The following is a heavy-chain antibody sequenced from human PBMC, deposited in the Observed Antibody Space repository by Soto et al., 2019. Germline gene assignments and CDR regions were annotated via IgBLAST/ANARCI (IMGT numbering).Heavy chain of an antibody. V-gene: IGHV4-59*01. CDR2: IYNSGNT. CDR3: AAPPRY. J-gene: IGHJ4*02. CDR1: GGSISSYY. Sequence: QVQLQESGPGLVKPSETLSLTCTVSGGSISSYYWNWIRQPPGKGLEWIGYIYNSGNTNYNPSRRSSVTISVDTTKTQFSLKLTPVTAADTAVYYCAAPPRYWGQGTLVTVSS.